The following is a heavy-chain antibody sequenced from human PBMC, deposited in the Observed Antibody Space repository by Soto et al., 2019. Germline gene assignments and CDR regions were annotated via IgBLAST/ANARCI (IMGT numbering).Heavy chain of an antibody. CDR2: IGSDGTAI. CDR1: GFTFRSYE. J-gene: IGHJ5*02. CDR3: ARTRGTGWFDP. D-gene: IGHD3-16*01. V-gene: IGHV3-48*03. Sequence: EVQLVESGGGLVQPGGSLRLSCAASGFTFRSYEMNWVRQAPGKGLEWVSYIGSDGTAISYADSVKGRFTISRDTAKNSLYLQMNRLRAEDTAVYYCARTRGTGWFDPWGLGTLVSVSS.